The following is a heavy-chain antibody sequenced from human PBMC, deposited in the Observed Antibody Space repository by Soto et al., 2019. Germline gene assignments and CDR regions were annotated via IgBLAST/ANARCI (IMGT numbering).Heavy chain of an antibody. CDR1: GGSISSYY. CDR2: IYYSGST. J-gene: IGHJ4*02. CDR3: ARAPGFYDSSGYRFDY. D-gene: IGHD3-22*01. Sequence: ETLSLTCTVSGGSISSYYWSWIRQPPGKGLEWIGYIYYSGSTNYNPSLKSRVTISVDTSKNQFSLKLSSVTAADTAVYYCARAPGFYDSSGYRFDYWGQGTLVTVSS. V-gene: IGHV4-59*01.